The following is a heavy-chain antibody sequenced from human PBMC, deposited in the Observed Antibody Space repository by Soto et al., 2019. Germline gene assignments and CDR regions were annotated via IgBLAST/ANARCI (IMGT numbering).Heavy chain of an antibody. V-gene: IGHV3-15*07. Sequence: PGGSLRLSCAASGFTFSNAWMNWVRQAPGKGLEWVGRIKSKTDGGTTDYAAPVKGRFTISRDDSKNTLYLQMNSLKTEDTAVYYCTTDYRSSWYGMDVWGQGTTVTVSS. J-gene: IGHJ6*02. D-gene: IGHD6-13*01. CDR2: IKSKTDGGTT. CDR3: TTDYRSSWYGMDV. CDR1: GFTFSNAW.